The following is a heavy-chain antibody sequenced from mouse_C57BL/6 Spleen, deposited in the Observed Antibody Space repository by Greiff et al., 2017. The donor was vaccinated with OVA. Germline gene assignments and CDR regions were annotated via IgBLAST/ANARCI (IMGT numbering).Heavy chain of an antibody. CDR3: TRGYDYYFDY. Sequence: QVQLQQSGAELVRPGASVTLSCKASGYTFTDYEMHWVKQTPVHGLGWIGAIDPETGGTAYNQKFKGKAILTADKSSSTAYMELRSLTSEDSAVYYCTRGYDYYFDYWGQGTTLTVSS. D-gene: IGHD2-4*01. J-gene: IGHJ2*01. CDR1: GYTFTDYE. CDR2: IDPETGGT. V-gene: IGHV1-15*01.